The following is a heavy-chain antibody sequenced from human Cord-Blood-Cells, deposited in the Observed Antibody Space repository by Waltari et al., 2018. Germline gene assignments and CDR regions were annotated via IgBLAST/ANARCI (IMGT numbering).Heavy chain of an antibody. CDR2: ISSSSNTI. CDR3: ARVTRMHFDY. CDR1: GFTFSSYS. D-gene: IGHD3-16*01. Sequence: EVQLVESGGGLVRAGGALRLSCAAFGFTFSSYSMNWVRQAPGKGLEWVSYISSSSNTIYYADSVKGRFTISRDNAKNSLYLQMNSLRDEDTAVYYCARVTRMHFDYWGQGTLVTVSS. V-gene: IGHV3-48*02. J-gene: IGHJ4*02.